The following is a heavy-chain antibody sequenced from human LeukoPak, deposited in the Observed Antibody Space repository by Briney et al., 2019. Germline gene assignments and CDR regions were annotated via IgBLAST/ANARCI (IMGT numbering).Heavy chain of an antibody. CDR3: AHMMAQTRVFDY. CDR1: GFTFSSYA. J-gene: IGHJ4*02. V-gene: IGHV3-23*01. D-gene: IGHD5-24*01. CDR2: ISGSGGST. Sequence: QTGGSLRLSCAASGFTFSSYAMSWVRQAPGKGLEWVSAISGSGGSTYYADSVKGRFTISRDNSKNTLYLQMNSLRAEDTAVYYCAHMMAQTRVFDYWGQGTLVTVSS.